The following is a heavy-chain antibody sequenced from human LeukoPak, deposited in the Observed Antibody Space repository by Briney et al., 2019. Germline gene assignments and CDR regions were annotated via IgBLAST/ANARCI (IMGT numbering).Heavy chain of an antibody. Sequence: ASVKVSCKASGYTFTSYGISWVRQAPGQGLEWMGWISAYNGNTNYAQKLQDRVTMTTDTSTSTAYMELRSLRSDDTAVYYCARDAWENYGDRDELCCDYWGQGTLVTVSS. V-gene: IGHV1-18*01. D-gene: IGHD4-17*01. CDR2: ISAYNGNT. J-gene: IGHJ4*02. CDR1: GYTFTSYG. CDR3: ARDAWENYGDRDELCCDY.